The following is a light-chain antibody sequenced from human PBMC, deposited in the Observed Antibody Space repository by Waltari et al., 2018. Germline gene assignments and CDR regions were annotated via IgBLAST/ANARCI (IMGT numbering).Light chain of an antibody. Sequence: DIVMTQTPDSLAVSLGERATINCKSTQSLLHSSNNQNYLAWYQQKAGQPPKLLTYWASTREYGVPDRFSASGSGTDFTLTISSLQAEDVAVYYCQQYYSSSYTFGQGTKLEIK. CDR2: WAS. CDR3: QQYYSSSYT. J-gene: IGKJ2*01. V-gene: IGKV4-1*01. CDR1: QSLLHSSNNQNY.